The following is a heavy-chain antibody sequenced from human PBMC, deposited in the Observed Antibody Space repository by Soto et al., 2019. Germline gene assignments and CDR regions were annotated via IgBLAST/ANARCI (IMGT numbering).Heavy chain of an antibody. J-gene: IGHJ3*01. D-gene: IGHD1-26*01. CDR3: ASRERVDAFDV. Sequence: SVKVSFKASGGTFSTYGITWVRQASGQGLEWMGGIIPIFGTIKFAQKFQGRLTITPDESTSTVYMELSSLTSEDTAVYYCASRERVDAFDVWGQGTMVTVSS. V-gene: IGHV1-69*13. CDR2: IIPIFGTI. CDR1: GGTFSTYG.